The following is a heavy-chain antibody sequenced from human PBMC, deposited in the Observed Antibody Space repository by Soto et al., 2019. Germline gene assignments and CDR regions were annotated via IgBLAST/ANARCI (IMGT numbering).Heavy chain of an antibody. J-gene: IGHJ3*02. D-gene: IGHD4-17*01. CDR1: GLTFSGYW. V-gene: IGHV3-74*01. Sequence: EVQLVESGGGLVQPGGSLRLSCTASGLTFSGYWMHWVRQAPGKGLLWVSRINSDGSSTSYADSVKRRFTISRDDAKNTLYLQMSSLRAEDTAVYYCARLRWDAFDIRGQGTKVTVSS. CDR2: INSDGSST. CDR3: ARLRWDAFDI.